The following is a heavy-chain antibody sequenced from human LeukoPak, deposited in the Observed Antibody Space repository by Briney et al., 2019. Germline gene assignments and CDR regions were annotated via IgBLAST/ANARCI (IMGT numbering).Heavy chain of an antibody. CDR3: ARDGDGYNYSFDY. CDR1: GGTFSSYA. Sequence: SVKVSCKASGGTFSSYAISWVRQAPGQGLEWMGRIIPILGIANYAQKFQGRVTITADKSTSTAYKELSSLRSEDTAVYYCARDGDGYNYSFDYWGQGTLVTVSS. V-gene: IGHV1-69*04. CDR2: IIPILGIA. D-gene: IGHD5-24*01. J-gene: IGHJ4*02.